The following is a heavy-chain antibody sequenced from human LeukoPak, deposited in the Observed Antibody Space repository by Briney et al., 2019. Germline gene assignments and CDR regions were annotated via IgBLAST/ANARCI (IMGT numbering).Heavy chain of an antibody. V-gene: IGHV3-23*01. CDR3: AKIRYYYDSSGYLGYFQH. CDR1: GFIFSSYA. Sequence: GGSLRLSCAASGFIFSSYAMSWVRQAPGKGLEWVSAISGSGGSTYYADSVKGRFTISRDNSKNTLYLQMNSLRAEDTAVYYCAKIRYYYDSSGYLGYFQHWGQGTLVTVSS. J-gene: IGHJ1*01. CDR2: ISGSGGST. D-gene: IGHD3-22*01.